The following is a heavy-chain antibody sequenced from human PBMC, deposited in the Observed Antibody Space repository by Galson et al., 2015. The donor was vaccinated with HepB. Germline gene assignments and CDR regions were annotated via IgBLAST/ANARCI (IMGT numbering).Heavy chain of an antibody. J-gene: IGHJ5*02. CDR3: ARAKRSQWLVLNRAWFDP. V-gene: IGHV1-8*01. CDR2: MNPNSGNT. Sequence: SVKVSCKASGYTFTSYDINWVRQATGQGLEWMGWMNPNSGNTGYAQKFQGRVTMIRNTSISTAYMELSSLRSEDTAVYYCARAKRSQWLVLNRAWFDPWGQGTLVTVSS. D-gene: IGHD6-19*01. CDR1: GYTFTSYD.